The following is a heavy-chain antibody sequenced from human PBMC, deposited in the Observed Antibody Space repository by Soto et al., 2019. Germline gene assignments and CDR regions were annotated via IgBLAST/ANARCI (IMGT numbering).Heavy chain of an antibody. Sequence: GGLRVSGSASGFTFTSYAMSGVRQAAGKGLEWVSGISHSGDRTYYADSVKGRFTISRDNSKNTLNLPMNSLRAEDTAVYYCPRGVMDFDYWGQGILVTVSS. J-gene: IGHJ4*02. CDR2: ISHSGDRT. CDR1: GFTFTSYA. V-gene: IGHV3-23*01. CDR3: PRGVMDFDY. D-gene: IGHD3-10*01.